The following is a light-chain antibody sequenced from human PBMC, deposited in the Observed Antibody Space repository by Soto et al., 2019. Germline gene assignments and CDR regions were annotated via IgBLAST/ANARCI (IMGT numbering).Light chain of an antibody. CDR1: SRDVGGYNY. CDR2: EVS. CDR3: SSYAGSNNFDVV. V-gene: IGLV2-8*01. Sequence: QSALTQPPSASGSPGQSVTISCIGTSRDVGGYNYVSWYQQHPGKAPKLMIYEVSKRPSGVPDRFSGSKSGNTASLTVSGLQAEDEADYYCSSYAGSNNFDVVFGGGTTLTVL. J-gene: IGLJ2*01.